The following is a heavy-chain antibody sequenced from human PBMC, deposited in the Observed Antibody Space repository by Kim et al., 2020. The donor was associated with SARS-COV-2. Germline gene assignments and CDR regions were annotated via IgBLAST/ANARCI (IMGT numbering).Heavy chain of an antibody. J-gene: IGHJ6*02. Sequence: SRVTISVDTSKNQFSLKLSSVTAADTAVYYCAGGLGVPAASYYYYYGMDVWGQGTTVTVSS. CDR3: AGGLGVPAASYYYYYGMDV. V-gene: IGHV4-59*09. D-gene: IGHD2-2*01.